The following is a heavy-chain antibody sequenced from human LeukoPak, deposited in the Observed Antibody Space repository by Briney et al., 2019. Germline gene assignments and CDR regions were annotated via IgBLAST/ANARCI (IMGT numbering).Heavy chain of an antibody. J-gene: IGHJ4*02. Sequence: SETLSLTCTVSGGSISTNGYYWSWIRQPPGKGLEWIGYIYYSGDTYYNPSLPSLKSRVTISVDRSRNQFSLKLNSVTAEDTAVYYCARVLYDSSGYYNYYFDYWGQGTLVTVSS. CDR2: IYYSGDT. D-gene: IGHD3-22*01. CDR1: GGSISTNGYY. CDR3: ARVLYDSSGYYNYYFDY. V-gene: IGHV4-30-2*01.